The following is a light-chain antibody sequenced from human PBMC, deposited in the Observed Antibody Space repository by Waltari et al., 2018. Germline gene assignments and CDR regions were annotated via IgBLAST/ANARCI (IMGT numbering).Light chain of an antibody. CDR2: RND. V-gene: IGLV1-44*01. Sequence: QSVLTPSPSASGTPGQRVTISCSGSSSNIGDNVVNWSQQLPGKAPKLLIYRNDQRPSGVPDRFSASKSGTSASLAISGLQSEDEADYYCAAWDDRMNGHWVFGGGTKVTVL. J-gene: IGLJ3*02. CDR1: SSNIGDNV. CDR3: AAWDDRMNGHWV.